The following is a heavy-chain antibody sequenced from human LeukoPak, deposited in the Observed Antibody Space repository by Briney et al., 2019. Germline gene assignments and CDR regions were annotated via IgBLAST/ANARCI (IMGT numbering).Heavy chain of an antibody. V-gene: IGHV4-34*01. CDR2: INHSGST. CDR3: ARGARSGCDSEYYYYYYMDV. J-gene: IGHJ6*03. Sequence: KTSETLSLTCAVYGGSFSGYYWSWIRQPPGKGLEWIGEINHSGSTNYNPSLKSRVTISVDTSKNQFSLKLSSVTAADTAVYYCARGARSGCDSEYYYYYYMDVWGKGTTVTVSS. D-gene: IGHD5-12*01. CDR1: GGSFSGYY.